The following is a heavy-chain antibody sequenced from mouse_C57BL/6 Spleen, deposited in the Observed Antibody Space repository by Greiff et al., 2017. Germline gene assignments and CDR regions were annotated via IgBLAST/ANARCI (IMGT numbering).Heavy chain of an antibody. CDR2: ISSGSSTI. D-gene: IGHD2-4*01. J-gene: IGHJ2*01. V-gene: IGHV5-17*01. Sequence: EVMLVESGGGLVKPGGSLKLSCAASGFTFSDYGMHWVRQAPETGLEWVAYISSGSSTIYYADTVKGRFTISRDNAKNTLFLQMTSLRSEDTAMYYCARIWDYESYFDYWGQGTTLTVSS. CDR3: ARIWDYESYFDY. CDR1: GFTFSDYG.